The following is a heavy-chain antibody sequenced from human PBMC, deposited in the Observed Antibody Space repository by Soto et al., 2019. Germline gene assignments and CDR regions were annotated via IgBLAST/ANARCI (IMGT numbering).Heavy chain of an antibody. J-gene: IGHJ3*02. V-gene: IGHV3-15*01. Sequence: GESLKISCAASGFTFSNAWMSWVRQAPGKGLEWVGRIKSKTDGGTTDYAAPVKGRFTISRDDSKNTLYLQMNSLKTEDTAVYYCTTDNDYGDAFDIWGQGTMVTVSS. D-gene: IGHD4-17*01. CDR3: TTDNDYGDAFDI. CDR1: GFTFSNAW. CDR2: IKSKTDGGTT.